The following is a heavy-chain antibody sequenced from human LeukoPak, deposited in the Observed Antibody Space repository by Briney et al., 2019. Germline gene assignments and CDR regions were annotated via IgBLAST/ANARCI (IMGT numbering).Heavy chain of an antibody. CDR1: GYTFTSYY. CDR2: INPSGGST. Sequence: ASVKVSCKASGYTFTSYYMHWVRQAPGQGLEWMGIINPSGGSTSYAQKFQGRVTMTRDTSTSTVYMELSSLRSEDTAVYYCARGTLSVVVPAAPDYWGQGTLVTVSS. V-gene: IGHV1-46*01. J-gene: IGHJ4*02. CDR3: ARGTLSVVVPAAPDY. D-gene: IGHD2-2*01.